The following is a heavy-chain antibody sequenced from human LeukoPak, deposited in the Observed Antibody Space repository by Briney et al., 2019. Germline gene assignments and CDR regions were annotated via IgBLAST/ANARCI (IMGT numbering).Heavy chain of an antibody. CDR1: GVTFSTSS. CDR3: ARQMEGEPGSFDF. CDR2: LMPQYETT. J-gene: IGHJ4*02. D-gene: IGHD1-14*01. V-gene: IGHV1-69*13. Sequence: SVKVSCKASGVTFSTSSFSWVRQAPGQGPEWMGGLMPQYETTFYAQSFQGRVTITADDSTSTLYMELSSLRSEDTAMYYCARQMEGEPGSFDFWGQGTLVTVSS.